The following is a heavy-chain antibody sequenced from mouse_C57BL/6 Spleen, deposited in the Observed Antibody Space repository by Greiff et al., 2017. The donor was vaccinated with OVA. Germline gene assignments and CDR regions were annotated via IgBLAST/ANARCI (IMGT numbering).Heavy chain of an antibody. D-gene: IGHD2-3*01. J-gene: IGHJ1*03. CDR3: AREDDGYGWYFDV. Sequence: EVKLQESGPGLVKPSQSLSLTCSVTGYSITSGYYWNWIRQFPGNKLEWMGYISYDGSNNYNPSLKNRISITRDTSKNQFFLKLNSVTTEDTATYYCAREDDGYGWYFDVWGTGTTVTVSS. V-gene: IGHV3-6*01. CDR1: GYSITSGYY. CDR2: ISYDGSN.